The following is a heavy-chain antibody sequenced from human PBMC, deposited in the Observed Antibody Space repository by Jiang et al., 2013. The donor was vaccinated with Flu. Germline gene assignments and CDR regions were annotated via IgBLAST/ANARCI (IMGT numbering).Heavy chain of an antibody. CDR2: IYYSGST. V-gene: IGHV4-59*01. D-gene: IGHD2-15*01. CDR3: ARVGSPRVVVAATVTFDI. J-gene: IGHJ3*02. CDR1: GGSISSYY. Sequence: GPGLVKPSETLSLTCTVSGGSISSYYWSWIRQPPGKGLEWIGYIYYSGSTNYNPSLKSRVTISVDTSKNQFSLKLSSVTAADTAVYYCARVGSPRVVVAATVTFDIWGQGTMVTVSS.